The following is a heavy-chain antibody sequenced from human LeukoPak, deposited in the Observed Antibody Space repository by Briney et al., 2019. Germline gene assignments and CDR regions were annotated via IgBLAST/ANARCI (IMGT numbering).Heavy chain of an antibody. D-gene: IGHD3-10*01. CDR1: GFTFSSYA. V-gene: IGHV3-30*04. CDR3: ARDWHYYGSGSALGY. J-gene: IGHJ4*02. Sequence: PGRSLRLSCAASGFTFSSYAMHWVRQAPGKGLEWVAVISYDGSNKYYADSVKGRFTISRDNSKNTLYLQMNSLRAEDTAVYYCARDWHYYGSGSALGYWGQGTLVTVSS. CDR2: ISYDGSNK.